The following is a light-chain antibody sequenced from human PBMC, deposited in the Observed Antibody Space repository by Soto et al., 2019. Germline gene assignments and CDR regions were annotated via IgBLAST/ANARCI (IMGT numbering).Light chain of an antibody. CDR3: QQRSNWPPAT. V-gene: IGKV3-11*01. Sequence: EIVLTQSPATLSLSPGERATLSCRASQSVSNYLAWYQQRPGQAPRLLIYDSYNMATGITARFRGSGSGIAFTITISSLEPEDFAVYSCQQRSNWPPATFGGGTKVEIK. J-gene: IGKJ4*01. CDR2: DSY. CDR1: QSVSNY.